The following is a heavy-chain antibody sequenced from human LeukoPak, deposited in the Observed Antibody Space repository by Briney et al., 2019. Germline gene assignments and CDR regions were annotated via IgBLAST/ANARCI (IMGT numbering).Heavy chain of an antibody. V-gene: IGHV3-9*01. J-gene: IGHJ4*02. D-gene: IGHD2-2*01. Sequence: PGRSLRLSCAASGFTFDDYAMHWVRQAPGKGLEWVSGISWNSGSIGYADSVKGRFTISRDNAKNSLYLQMNSLRAEDTALYYCAKGKGIVVVPAAPLDYWGQGTLVTVSS. CDR3: AKGKGIVVVPAAPLDY. CDR1: GFTFDDYA. CDR2: ISWNSGSI.